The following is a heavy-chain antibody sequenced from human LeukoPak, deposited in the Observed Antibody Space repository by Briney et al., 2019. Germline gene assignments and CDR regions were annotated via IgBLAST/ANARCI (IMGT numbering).Heavy chain of an antibody. CDR1: GYTFTNYG. D-gene: IGHD2-15*01. Sequence: GASVKVSCKASGYTFTNYGISWVRQAPGPGLEGMGWIRAYNGNTNYAQNLHGRGTITTDKSTTTTYMELRSLRSDDTAMYFCARLGYCSGSSCPTSYYNWFDPWGQGTLVTVSS. CDR2: IRAYNGNT. V-gene: IGHV1-18*01. J-gene: IGHJ5*02. CDR3: ARLGYCSGSSCPTSYYNWFDP.